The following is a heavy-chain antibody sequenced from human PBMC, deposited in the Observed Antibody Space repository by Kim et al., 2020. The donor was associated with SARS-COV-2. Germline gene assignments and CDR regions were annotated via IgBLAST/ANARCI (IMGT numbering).Heavy chain of an antibody. Sequence: LSLTCAASGFTVSSNYMSWVRQAPGKGLEWVSVIYSGGSTYYADSVKGRFTISRNNSKNTLYLQMNSLRAEDTAVYYCARDATDYGDYWSGYYYGMD. CDR2: IYSGGST. V-gene: IGHV3-66*01. CDR3: ARDATDYGDYWSGYYYGMD. D-gene: IGHD4-17*01. J-gene: IGHJ6*01. CDR1: GFTVSSNY.